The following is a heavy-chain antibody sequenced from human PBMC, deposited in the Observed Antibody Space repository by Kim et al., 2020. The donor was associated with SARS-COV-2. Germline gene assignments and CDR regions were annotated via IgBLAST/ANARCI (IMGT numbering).Heavy chain of an antibody. CDR2: IYYSGST. CDR3: ARWDYGGNSISYWFDL. Sequence: SQTLSLTCTVSGGSISSYYWSWIRQPPGKGLEWIGYIYYSGSTNYNPSLKSRVTISVDTSKNQFSLKLSSVTAADTAVYYCARWDYGGNSISYWFDLWGQGTLVTFSS. D-gene: IGHD4-17*01. J-gene: IGHJ5*02. CDR1: GGSISSYY. V-gene: IGHV4-59*08.